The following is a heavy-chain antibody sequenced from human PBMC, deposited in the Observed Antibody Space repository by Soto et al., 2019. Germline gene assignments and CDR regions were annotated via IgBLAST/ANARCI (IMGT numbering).Heavy chain of an antibody. D-gene: IGHD1-7*01. CDR3: AREGYNWNYKGDY. CDR1: GFTFSSYS. CDR2: ISSSSSYI. V-gene: IGHV3-21*01. J-gene: IGHJ4*02. Sequence: EVQLVESGGGLVKPGGSLRLCCAASGFTFSSYSMNWVRQAPGKGLEWVSSISSSSSYIYYADSVKGRFTISRDNAKNSLYMQMNILRAEDTAVYYCAREGYNWNYKGDYWGQGTLVTVSS.